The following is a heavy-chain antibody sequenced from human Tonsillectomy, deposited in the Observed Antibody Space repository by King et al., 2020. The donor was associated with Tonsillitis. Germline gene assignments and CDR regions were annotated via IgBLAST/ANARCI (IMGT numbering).Heavy chain of an antibody. CDR2: INAGNGNT. CDR3: ARRLAVPAAIDNYYYGMDV. J-gene: IGHJ6*02. D-gene: IGHD2-2*01. Sequence: QLVQSGAEVKKPGASVKVSCKASGYTFTSYAMHWVRQAPGQRLEWMGWINAGNGNTKYSQKFQGRVTITRDTSASTAYMELSSLRSEDTAVYYCARRLAVPAAIDNYYYGMDVWGQGTTVTVSS. V-gene: IGHV1-3*01. CDR1: GYTFTSYA.